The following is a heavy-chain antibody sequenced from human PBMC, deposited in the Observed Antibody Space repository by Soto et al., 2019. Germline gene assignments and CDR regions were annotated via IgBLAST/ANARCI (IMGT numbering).Heavy chain of an antibody. Sequence: QVQLVESGGGVVQPGRSLRLSCAASGFTFSRHTMHWVRQAPGKGLEWVAGISDDGSNTYYADFVKGRFTISRDNSKNTLYLQMNSLSSEDTAVHHCAREVYYDFWSGFNTHPYYSDDWGQGTLVTVSS. J-gene: IGHJ4*02. CDR1: GFTFSRHT. D-gene: IGHD3-3*01. CDR3: AREVYYDFWSGFNTHPYYSDD. V-gene: IGHV3-30-3*01. CDR2: ISDDGSNT.